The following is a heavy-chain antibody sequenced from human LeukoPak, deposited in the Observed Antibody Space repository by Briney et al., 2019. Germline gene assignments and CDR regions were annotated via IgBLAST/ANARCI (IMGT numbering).Heavy chain of an antibody. CDR2: IYASGSA. Sequence: SETLSPTCAVSGGSVSGHYWDWIRQPPGKGLEWIGYIYASGSANYHPSLKSRVTISLDTSENHVSLRLTSVTAEDTAVYYCAREAPGGSGWTYFDYWGQGSLVTVSS. D-gene: IGHD6-19*01. CDR3: AREAPGGSGWTYFDY. J-gene: IGHJ4*02. CDR1: GGSVSGHY. V-gene: IGHV4-59*02.